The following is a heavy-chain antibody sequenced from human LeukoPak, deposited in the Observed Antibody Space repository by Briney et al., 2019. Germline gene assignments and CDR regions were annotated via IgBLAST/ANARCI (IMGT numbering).Heavy chain of an antibody. D-gene: IGHD3-10*01. CDR1: GYTFTGYY. V-gene: IGHV1-2*06. CDR2: INPNSGGT. Sequence: ASVKVSCKASGYTFTGYYMHWVRQAPGQGLEWMGRINPNSGGTNYAQKFQGRVTMTRDTSISTAYMELRSLRSDDTAVYYCARVGNLIRGVIHYWGQGTLVTVSS. CDR3: ARVGNLIRGVIHY. J-gene: IGHJ4*02.